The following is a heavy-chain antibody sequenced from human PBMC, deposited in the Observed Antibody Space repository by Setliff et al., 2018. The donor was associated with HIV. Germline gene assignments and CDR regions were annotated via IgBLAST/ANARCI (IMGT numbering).Heavy chain of an antibody. D-gene: IGHD3-9*01. CDR3: ARHTAVNVSPSGLGYYYIDV. Sequence: PSETLSLTCTVSGDSIHSVTSYWGWFRQSPGKGLEWIGTIYYTGYTFNNPSLTSRVTMSVDTSKSQFSLKLQSVTAADTAIYYCARHTAVNVSPSGLGYYYIDVWAKGTSVTSP. CDR1: GDSIHSVTSY. CDR2: IYYTGYT. J-gene: IGHJ6*03. V-gene: IGHV4-39*01.